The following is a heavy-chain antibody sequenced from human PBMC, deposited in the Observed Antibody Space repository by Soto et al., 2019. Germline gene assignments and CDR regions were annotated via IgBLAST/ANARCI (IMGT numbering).Heavy chain of an antibody. D-gene: IGHD5-12*01. J-gene: IGHJ4*02. V-gene: IGHV3-48*04. CDR1: GFTFANFG. CDR3: ARQGGYSREGESDS. Sequence: GGSLRISSGTSGFTFANFGMGWVRQAPGQGLEWIAYISSSGDSRSYADSVKGRFTVSRDNAQDSVYLQMNSLKAEDTGVYYCARQGGYSREGESDSWGQGTPVTVYS. CDR2: ISSSGDSR.